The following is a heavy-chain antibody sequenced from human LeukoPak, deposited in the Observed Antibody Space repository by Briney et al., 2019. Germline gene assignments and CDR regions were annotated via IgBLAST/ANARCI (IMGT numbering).Heavy chain of an antibody. V-gene: IGHV3-23*01. CDR2: ISGSGGST. Sequence: GGSLRLSCAASGFTFSSYAMSWVRQAPGKGLEWVSAISGSGGSTYYADSVKGRFTISRDNSKNTLYLQMNSLRAEDTAVYYCAKVIYCSSTSCSPGDYWGQGTLATVSS. CDR3: AKVIYCSSTSCSPGDY. D-gene: IGHD2-2*01. J-gene: IGHJ4*02. CDR1: GFTFSSYA.